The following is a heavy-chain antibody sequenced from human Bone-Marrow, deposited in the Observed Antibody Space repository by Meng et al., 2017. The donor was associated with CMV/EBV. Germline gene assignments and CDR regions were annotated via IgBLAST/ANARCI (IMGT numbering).Heavy chain of an antibody. CDR3: ARASLTYYYDSSGYWDY. D-gene: IGHD3-22*01. V-gene: IGHV3-48*03. Sequence: GESLKISCAASGFTFSSYEMNWVRQAPGKGLEWVSYISSSGSTIYYADSVKGRFTISRDNAKNSLYLQMNSLRAEDTAVYYCARASLTYYYDSSGYWDYWGQGKLVNVDS. J-gene: IGHJ4*02. CDR2: ISSSGSTI. CDR1: GFTFSSYE.